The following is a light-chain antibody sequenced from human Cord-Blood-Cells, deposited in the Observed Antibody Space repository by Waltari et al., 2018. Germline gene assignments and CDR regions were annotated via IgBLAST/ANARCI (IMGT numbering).Light chain of an antibody. CDR2: EDS. CDR1: PSPSTD. V-gene: IGLV3-10*01. Sequence: SYELTQPPSVSVSPGQPARLTCHGDPSPSTDADWYQQKSGQAPVLVIYEDSKRPSGIPERFSGSSSGTMATLTISGAQVEDEADYYCYSTDSSGNHWVFGGGTKLTVL. CDR3: YSTDSSGNHWV. J-gene: IGLJ3*02.